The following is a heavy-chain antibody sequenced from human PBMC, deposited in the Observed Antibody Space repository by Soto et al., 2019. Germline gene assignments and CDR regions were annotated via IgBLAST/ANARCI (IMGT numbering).Heavy chain of an antibody. CDR1: GFSFDSYE. CDR3: TRTHSGYIGYHLYDI. D-gene: IGHD5-12*01. V-gene: IGHV3-48*03. J-gene: IGHJ3*02. Sequence: HPGGSLRLSCVGSGFSFDSYEMIWVRQPPGRGLEWISYIDHRITTTYYADSVKGRFTISRDNAGNSLFLQMDNLRVEDTAVYYCTRTHSGYIGYHLYDIWGQGTLVTVSS. CDR2: IDHRITTT.